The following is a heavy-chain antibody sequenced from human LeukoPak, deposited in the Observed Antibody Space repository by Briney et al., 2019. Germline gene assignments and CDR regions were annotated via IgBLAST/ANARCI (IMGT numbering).Heavy chain of an antibody. CDR2: IYYSGST. Sequence: SETLSLTCTVSGGSISSSSYYWGWIRQPPGKGLEWIGSIYYSGSTYYNPSLKSRVTISVDTSKNQFSLKLSSVTAADTAVYYCARDLVSQNWFDPWGQGTLVTVSS. CDR3: ARDLVSQNWFDP. D-gene: IGHD3-16*01. V-gene: IGHV4-39*02. CDR1: GGSISSSSYY. J-gene: IGHJ5*02.